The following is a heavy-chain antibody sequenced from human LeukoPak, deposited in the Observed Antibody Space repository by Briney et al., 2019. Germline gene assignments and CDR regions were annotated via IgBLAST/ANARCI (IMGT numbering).Heavy chain of an antibody. CDR1: GGTFSSYA. V-gene: IGHV1-69*13. Sequence: ASVKVSCKASGGTFSSYAISWVRQAPGQGLEWMGGIIPIFGTANYAQKFQGRVTITADESTSTAYMELSSLRSEDTAVYYCAEMIGYCSSTSCYAGWNAFDIWGQGTMVTVSS. D-gene: IGHD2-2*01. CDR2: IIPIFGTA. J-gene: IGHJ3*02. CDR3: AEMIGYCSSTSCYAGWNAFDI.